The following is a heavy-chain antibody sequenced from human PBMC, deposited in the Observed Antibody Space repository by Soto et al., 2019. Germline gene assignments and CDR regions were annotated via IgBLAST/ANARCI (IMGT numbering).Heavy chain of an antibody. D-gene: IGHD3-3*01. Sequence: GGSLRLSCAASESDFSTYSFYWVRQAPGKGLEFVSAITADGSSTYYVESVRGRFTISRDNSRKTLYLQMGSVRSDDMAVYYCAAVRYYDFWSGYVPTEYWGQGAQVTVST. V-gene: IGHV3-64*02. CDR2: ITADGSST. J-gene: IGHJ4*02. CDR1: ESDFSTYS. CDR3: AAVRYYDFWSGYVPTEY.